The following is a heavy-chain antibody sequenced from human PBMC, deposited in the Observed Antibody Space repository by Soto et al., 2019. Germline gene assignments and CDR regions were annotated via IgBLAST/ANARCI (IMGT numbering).Heavy chain of an antibody. J-gene: IGHJ6*02. V-gene: IGHV5-10-1*01. CDR1: GYSFTSYW. D-gene: IGHD6-6*01. Sequence: GQALKISCKGSGYSFTSYWISWVRQMPGKGLEWMGRIDPSDSYTNYSPSFQGHVTISADKSSSTAYLQWSSLKASDTAMYYCARRPYYYGMDVWGQGTTVTVSS. CDR2: IDPSDSYT. CDR3: ARRPYYYGMDV.